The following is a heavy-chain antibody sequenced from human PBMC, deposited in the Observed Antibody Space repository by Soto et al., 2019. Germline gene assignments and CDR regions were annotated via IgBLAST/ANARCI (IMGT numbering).Heavy chain of an antibody. CDR2: IIPILGTA. CDR1: GGTFSSYA. CDR3: ARVTPYYDSSGYYDAFDI. J-gene: IGHJ3*02. V-gene: IGHV1-69*13. D-gene: IGHD3-22*01. Sequence: SVKVSCKASGGTFSSYAISWVRQAPGQGLEWMGGIIPILGTANYAQKFQGRVTITADESTSTAYMELSSLRSEDTAVYYCARVTPYYDSSGYYDAFDIWGQGTMVTVSS.